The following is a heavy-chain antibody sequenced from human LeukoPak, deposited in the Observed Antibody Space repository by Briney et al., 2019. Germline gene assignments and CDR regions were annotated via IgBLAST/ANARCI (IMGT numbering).Heavy chain of an antibody. Sequence: PGGSLRLSCAASGFTFSNAWMNWVRQAPGKGLEWVGHIKSKADGGTTDYAAPVKGRFTISRDDSKNTVYLQINSLKTEDTAVYYCTTDSYTVVTPGLGCWGQGTLVTVSS. CDR3: TTDSYTVVTPGLGC. CDR2: IKSKADGGTT. CDR1: GFTFSNAW. D-gene: IGHD4-23*01. V-gene: IGHV3-15*01. J-gene: IGHJ4*02.